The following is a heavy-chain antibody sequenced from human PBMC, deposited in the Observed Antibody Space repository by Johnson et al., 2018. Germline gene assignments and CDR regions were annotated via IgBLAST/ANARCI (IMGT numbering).Heavy chain of an antibody. CDR3: ATGPVDAGGVPNFQYGIDV. D-gene: IGHD2-8*02. Sequence: EVQLVESGGGLIQPGGSLRLSCEVSGFIVSSSYMAWVRQAPGKGLEWVSVVYRAGSTFYSESMKGRFNLSRDNSRNMVYLQMTNLRVDDTAIYYCATGPVDAGGVPNFQYGIDVWGQGTTVTVTS. J-gene: IGHJ6*02. CDR1: GFIVSSSY. CDR2: VYRAGST. V-gene: IGHV3-53*01.